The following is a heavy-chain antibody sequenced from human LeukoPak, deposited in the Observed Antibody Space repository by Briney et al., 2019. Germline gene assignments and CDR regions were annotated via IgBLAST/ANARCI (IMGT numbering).Heavy chain of an antibody. Sequence: GRCLRLSRAASGFTISNDAMNWVRQAPRNWRGWLSAISGRDSRTYYADSGNGRLTISRDNSKNPLYLQVTSLRADDTAVYYCAKQRGTFGESYYFDPWGQGTLVTVSS. CDR1: GFTISNDA. CDR2: ISGRDSRT. CDR3: AKQRGTFGESYYFDP. D-gene: IGHD3-10*01. J-gene: IGHJ4*02. V-gene: IGHV3-23*01.